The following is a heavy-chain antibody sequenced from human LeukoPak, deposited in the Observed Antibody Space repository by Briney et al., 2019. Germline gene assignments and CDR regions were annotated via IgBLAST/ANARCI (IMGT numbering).Heavy chain of an antibody. Sequence: SETLSLTCAVYGGSFSGYYWSWIRQPPGKGLEWIGEINHSGSTNYNPSLKSRVTISVDTSKNQFSLKLSSVTAADTAVYYCARGSSGGSCRYTKNWFDPWGQGTLVTVSS. CDR2: INHSGST. CDR1: GGSFSGYY. D-gene: IGHD3-16*02. CDR3: ARGSSGGSCRYTKNWFDP. J-gene: IGHJ5*02. V-gene: IGHV4-34*01.